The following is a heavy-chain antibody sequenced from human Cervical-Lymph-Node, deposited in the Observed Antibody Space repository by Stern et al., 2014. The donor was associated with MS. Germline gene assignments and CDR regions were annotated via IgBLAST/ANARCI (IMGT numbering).Heavy chain of an antibody. CDR3: ARRGHGYMGIDY. CDR1: GYKFTNNW. V-gene: IGHV5-51*03. CDR2: IYPGDSEI. Sequence: MQLVQSGAEVKKPGESLRISCEVSGYKFTNNWIGWVRQMPGKGLEWMGVIYPGDSEISYSPSFQCQGIILVDKSTTNAYLQWSSLKAADTALYYCARRGHGYMGIDYWGQGTPVTVSS. J-gene: IGHJ4*02. D-gene: IGHD5-24*01.